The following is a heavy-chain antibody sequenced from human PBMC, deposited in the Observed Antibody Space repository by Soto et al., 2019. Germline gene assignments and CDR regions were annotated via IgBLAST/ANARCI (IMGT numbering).Heavy chain of an antibody. CDR2: INPNSGGT. Sequence: SVKVSFKRSGFTFPDYYIHWVRQAPVQGLEWMGWINPNSGGTNYAQKFQGRVTMTMDTSISTAYTELSSAYMELSRLRSDDTAIYYCARDKGPRYYHYGMDVWGQGTTVTVSS. J-gene: IGHJ6*02. CDR3: ARDKGPRYYHYGMDV. CDR1: GFTFPDYY. V-gene: IGHV1-2*02.